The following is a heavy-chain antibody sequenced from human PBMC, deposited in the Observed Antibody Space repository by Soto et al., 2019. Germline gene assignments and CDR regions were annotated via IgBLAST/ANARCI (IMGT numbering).Heavy chain of an antibody. CDR1: GFTFSSYA. CDR3: ARGYDFWSGYLDY. V-gene: IGHV3-23*01. J-gene: IGHJ4*02. CDR2: ISGSGGST. Sequence: EVQLLESGGGLVQPGGSLRLSCAASGFTFSSYAMSWVRQAPGKGLEWVSAISGSGGSTYYADSVKGRFTISRDNSKNTLYLQMNSLRAEDTAVYYCARGYDFWSGYLDYWGQGTLVTVSS. D-gene: IGHD3-3*01.